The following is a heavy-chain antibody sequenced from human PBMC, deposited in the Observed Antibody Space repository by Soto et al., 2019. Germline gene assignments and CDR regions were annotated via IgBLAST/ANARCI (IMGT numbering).Heavy chain of an antibody. CDR2: VFYRGST. CDR1: GGSISSAGYY. D-gene: IGHD5-18*01. Sequence: QVQLQESGPGLVKPSQTLSLTCTVSGGSISSAGYYWSWIRQHPGKGLEWIGHVFYRGSTYYNPVLNSLVSISVDTSKNQFSLKLSFVTAADMSGYYCAILTGMVSGQYYYGMDVWGHGTTVTVSS. J-gene: IGHJ6*02. CDR3: AILTGMVSGQYYYGMDV. V-gene: IGHV4-31*01.